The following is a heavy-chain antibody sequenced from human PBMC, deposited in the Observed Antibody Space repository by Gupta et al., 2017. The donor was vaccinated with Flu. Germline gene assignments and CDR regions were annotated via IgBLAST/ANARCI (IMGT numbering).Heavy chain of an antibody. CDR2: INGGRGNT. V-gene: IGHV1-3*01. J-gene: IGHJ6*02. D-gene: IGHD3-3*01. Sequence: QVQLVQSGAEVKKPGASVKVSCKASGYTFTNYAMHWVRQAPGQSLEWMGWINGGRGNTKYSQKFQGRVTITRDTSASTVYMELSSLRSEDTAVYYCVLSDYDFWSAQPLYYGLDVWGQGTTVTVSS. CDR3: VLSDYDFWSAQPLYYGLDV. CDR1: GYTFTNYA.